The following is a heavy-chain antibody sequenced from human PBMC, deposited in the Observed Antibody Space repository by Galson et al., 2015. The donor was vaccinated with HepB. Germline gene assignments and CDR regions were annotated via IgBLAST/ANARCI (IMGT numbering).Heavy chain of an antibody. CDR1: GYTFTGYY. CDR3: ATCSGGSCYSGAFDI. Sequence: SVKVSCKASGYTFTGYYMHWVRQAPGQGLEWMGWINPNSGGTNYAQKFQGWVTMTRDTSISTAYMELSRLRSDDTAVYYCATCSGGSCYSGAFDIWGQGTMVTVSS. J-gene: IGHJ3*02. D-gene: IGHD2-15*01. V-gene: IGHV1-2*04. CDR2: INPNSGGT.